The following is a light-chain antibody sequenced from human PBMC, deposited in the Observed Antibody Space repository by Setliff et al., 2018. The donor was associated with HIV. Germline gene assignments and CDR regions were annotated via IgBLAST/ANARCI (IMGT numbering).Light chain of an antibody. CDR1: SSDVGGYNY. V-gene: IGLV2-11*01. CDR3: CSYAGDRVFWL. Sequence: QSALTQSRSVSGSPGQSVTISCTGTSSDVGGYNYVSWYQRYPGKAPKLIIYDVTKRPSGVSNRFSGSKSGNTASLTIFGLQPEDEADYYCCSYAGDRVFWLFAGGTKVTVL. J-gene: IGLJ2*01. CDR2: DVT.